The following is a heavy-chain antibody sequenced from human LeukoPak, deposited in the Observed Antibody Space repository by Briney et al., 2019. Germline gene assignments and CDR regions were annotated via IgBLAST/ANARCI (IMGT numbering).Heavy chain of an antibody. CDR1: GGSFSGYY. CDR3: ARGALAVAVDY. CDR2: INHSGST. Sequence: SETLSLTCAVYGGSFSGYYWSWIRQPLGKGLEWIGDINHSGSTNYNPSLKSRVTISVDTSKNQFTLKLSAVTAADTAVYYCARGALAVAVDYWGQGTLVTVSS. J-gene: IGHJ4*02. D-gene: IGHD6-19*01. V-gene: IGHV4-34*01.